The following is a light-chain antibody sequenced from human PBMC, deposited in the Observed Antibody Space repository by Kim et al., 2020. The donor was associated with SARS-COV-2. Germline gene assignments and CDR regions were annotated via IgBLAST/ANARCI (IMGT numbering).Light chain of an antibody. J-gene: IGLJ3*02. CDR1: SSDVGSYNL. CDR3: CAYAPSSTFVL. Sequence: QSITISCTGPSSDVGSYNLVSCYQHHPGKVPKVVIYEVNKRPSGVSYRFSGSKSGNTASLTISGLQAEDEADYYCCAYAPSSTFVLFGGGTQLTVL. V-gene: IGLV2-23*02. CDR2: EVN.